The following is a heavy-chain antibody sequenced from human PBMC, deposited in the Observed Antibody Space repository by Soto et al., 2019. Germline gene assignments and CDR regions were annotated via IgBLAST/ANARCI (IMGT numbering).Heavy chain of an antibody. J-gene: IGHJ6*03. Sequence: GGSLRLSCAASGFTFSSYAMSWVRQAPGKGLEWVSAISGSGGSTYYADSVKGRFTISRDNSKNTLYLQMNSLRAEDTAVYYCATNSNYNPFYYYYYYMDVWGKGTTVTVSS. CDR1: GFTFSSYA. V-gene: IGHV3-23*01. CDR3: ATNSNYNPFYYYYYYMDV. D-gene: IGHD4-4*01. CDR2: ISGSGGST.